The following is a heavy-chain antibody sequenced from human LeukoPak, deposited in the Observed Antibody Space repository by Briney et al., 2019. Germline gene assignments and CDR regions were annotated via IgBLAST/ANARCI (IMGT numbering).Heavy chain of an antibody. D-gene: IGHD3-10*01. J-gene: IGHJ4*02. Sequence: PSETLALICTVSGGSIGGYFLSWTRQPPGKGLVWMGYIYHTGSTSYNPSLKSRVTISVDTSTNQFSLMLNSVTGADTAVYYCARESWVGGDLRDMRWGQGTLSPSPQ. CDR3: ARESWVGGDLRDMR. CDR1: GGSIGGYF. V-gene: IGHV4-59*01. CDR2: IYHTGST.